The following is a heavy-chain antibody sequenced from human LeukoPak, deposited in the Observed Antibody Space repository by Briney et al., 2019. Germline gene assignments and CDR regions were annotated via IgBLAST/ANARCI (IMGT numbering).Heavy chain of an antibody. CDR3: TRGYMTTVTTGPDC. CDR2: IWYDGSNK. V-gene: IGHV3-33*01. D-gene: IGHD4-17*01. Sequence: PGRSLRLSCAASGFTFSSYGMHWVRQAPGKGLEWVAVIWYDGSNKYYADSVKGRFTISRDNSKNTLYLQMNSLRAEDTAVYYCTRGYMTTVTTGPDCWGQGTLVTVSS. J-gene: IGHJ4*02. CDR1: GFTFSSYG.